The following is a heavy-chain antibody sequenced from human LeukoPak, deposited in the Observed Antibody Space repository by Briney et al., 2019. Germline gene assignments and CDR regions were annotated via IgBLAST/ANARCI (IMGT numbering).Heavy chain of an antibody. CDR3: AKGPYSSSWYEGGDWFDP. D-gene: IGHD6-13*01. V-gene: IGHV3-23*01. CDR2: ISGSGGST. CDR1: GFTFSSYA. Sequence: PGGSLRLSCAASGFTFSSYAMSWVRQAPGKGLEWVSAISGSGGSTYYADSVKGRFTISRDNSKNTLYLQMNSLRAEDTAVYYCAKGPYSSSWYEGGDWFDPWGQGTLVTVSS. J-gene: IGHJ5*02.